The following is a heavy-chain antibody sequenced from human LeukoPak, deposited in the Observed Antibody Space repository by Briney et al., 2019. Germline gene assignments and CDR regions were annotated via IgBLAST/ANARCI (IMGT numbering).Heavy chain of an antibody. D-gene: IGHD2-21*02. CDR2: INPNSGGT. Sequence: GASVKVSCKASGYTFTGYYMHWVRQAPGQGLEWMGWINPNSGGTNYAQKFQGRVTMTRDTSISTAYMGLSRLRSDDTAVYYCARGGPYCGGDCSQDLNFDYWGQGTLVTVSS. J-gene: IGHJ4*02. CDR1: GYTFTGYY. CDR3: ARGGPYCGGDCSQDLNFDY. V-gene: IGHV1-2*02.